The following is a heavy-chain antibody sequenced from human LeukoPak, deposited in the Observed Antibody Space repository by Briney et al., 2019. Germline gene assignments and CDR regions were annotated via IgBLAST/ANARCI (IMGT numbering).Heavy chain of an antibody. J-gene: IGHJ4*02. D-gene: IGHD1-1*01. Sequence: GASVKVSCKASGYTFTGYYMHWVRQAPGQGLEWMGWINPNSGGTNYAQKFQGRVTMTRDTSISTAYMELSRLRSDDTAVYYCARVPLLVQLERRSHFDYWGQGTLVTVSS. CDR2: INPNSGGT. V-gene: IGHV1-2*02. CDR1: GYTFTGYY. CDR3: ARVPLLVQLERRSHFDY.